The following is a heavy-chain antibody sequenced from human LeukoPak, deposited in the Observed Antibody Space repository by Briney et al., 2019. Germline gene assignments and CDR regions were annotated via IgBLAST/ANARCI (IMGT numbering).Heavy chain of an antibody. D-gene: IGHD5-12*01. CDR2: ISHDGIDK. CDR1: GFIFSSSV. Sequence: GGSLRLSCAASGFIFSSSVMHWVRQAPGKGLEWVAVISHDGIDKYYGDSVKGRFTISRDNSKNTLYLQMNSLRAEDTAVYYCARGPSGYHNTGGQGTLVTVSS. CDR3: ARGPSGYHNT. V-gene: IGHV3-30*14. J-gene: IGHJ4*02.